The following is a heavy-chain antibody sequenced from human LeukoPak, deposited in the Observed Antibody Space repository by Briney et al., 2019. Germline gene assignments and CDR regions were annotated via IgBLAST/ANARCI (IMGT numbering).Heavy chain of an antibody. CDR1: GGSISSYY. J-gene: IGHJ4*02. CDR2: IYTSGST. D-gene: IGHD2-15*01. V-gene: IGHV4-4*07. Sequence: SETLSLTCTVSGGSISSYYWGWIRQPAGKGLEWIGRIYTSGSTNYNPSLKSRVTMSVDTSKNQFSLKLSSVTAADTAVYYCARDLRCGSGGSCYSQYYFDYWGQGTLVTVSS. CDR3: ARDLRCGSGGSCYSQYYFDY.